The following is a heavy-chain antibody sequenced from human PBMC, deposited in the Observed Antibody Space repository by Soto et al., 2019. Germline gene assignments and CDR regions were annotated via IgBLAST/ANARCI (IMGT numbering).Heavy chain of an antibody. V-gene: IGHV4-34*01. CDR1: GGSFSGYY. CDR2: INHSGST. Sequence: PSETLSLTCAVYGGSFSGYYWSWIRQPPGKGLEWIGEINHSGSTNYNPSLKSRVTISVDTSKNQFSLKLSSVTAADTAVYYCAVQGPLTGYYYDGMDVWGQGTTVTVSS. D-gene: IGHD3-9*01. CDR3: AVQGPLTGYYYDGMDV. J-gene: IGHJ6*02.